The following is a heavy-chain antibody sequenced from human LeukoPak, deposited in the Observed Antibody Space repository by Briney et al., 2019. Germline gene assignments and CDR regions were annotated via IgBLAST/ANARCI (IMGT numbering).Heavy chain of an antibody. Sequence: GGSLRLSCAASGLTFSSYSMNWVRQAPEKGLEWVSYISSSSSTIYYADSVKGRFTISRDNAKNSLYLQMNSLRAEDTAVYYCARDTDSSGYRPYNWFDPWGQGTLVTVSS. CDR1: GLTFSSYS. V-gene: IGHV3-48*01. D-gene: IGHD3-22*01. CDR3: ARDTDSSGYRPYNWFDP. J-gene: IGHJ5*02. CDR2: ISSSSSTI.